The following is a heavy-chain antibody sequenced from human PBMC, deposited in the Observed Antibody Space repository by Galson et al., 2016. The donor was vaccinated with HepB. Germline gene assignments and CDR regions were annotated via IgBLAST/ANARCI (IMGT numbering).Heavy chain of an antibody. CDR2: ISADNGNT. Sequence: SVKVSCKASGYTFTSYGISWVRQAPGQGLEWMGWISADNGNTNYAQKLQGRVTMTTDTSTSAAYMELRGLRSDDTAVYYCARSSMARGIMSHFQYWGQGTLVTVSS. J-gene: IGHJ1*01. V-gene: IGHV1-18*04. CDR3: ARSSMARGIMSHFQY. CDR1: GYTFTSYG. D-gene: IGHD3-10*01.